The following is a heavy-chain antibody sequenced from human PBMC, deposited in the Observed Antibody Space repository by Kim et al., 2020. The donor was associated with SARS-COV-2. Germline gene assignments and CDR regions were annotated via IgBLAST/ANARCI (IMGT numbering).Heavy chain of an antibody. Sequence: GGSLRLSCAASGFTFSSYAMSWVRQAPGKGLEWVSAISGSGGSTYYADSVKGRFTISRDNSKNTLYLQMNSLRAEDTAVYYCATLMVRGVMYDYWGQGTLVTVSS. J-gene: IGHJ4*02. CDR1: GFTFSSYA. V-gene: IGHV3-23*01. CDR2: ISGSGGST. CDR3: ATLMVRGVMYDY. D-gene: IGHD3-10*01.